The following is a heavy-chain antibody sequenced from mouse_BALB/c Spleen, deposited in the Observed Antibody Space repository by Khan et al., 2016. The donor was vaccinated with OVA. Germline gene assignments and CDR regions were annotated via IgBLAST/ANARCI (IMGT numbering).Heavy chain of an antibody. V-gene: IGHV3-2*02. CDR1: GYSITSEYA. CDR2: INYSGNT. D-gene: IGHD2-4*01. Sequence: EVELVESGPGLVKPSQSLSLTCTVTGYSITSEYAWNWIRQFPGNKLEWMGYINYSGNTRFNPSLKSRTFITRDSSKNQFFLQLNSVTTEDTDTYYCESEEYYDYDPFPYWGQGTLVTVSA. J-gene: IGHJ3*01. CDR3: ESEEYYDYDPFPY.